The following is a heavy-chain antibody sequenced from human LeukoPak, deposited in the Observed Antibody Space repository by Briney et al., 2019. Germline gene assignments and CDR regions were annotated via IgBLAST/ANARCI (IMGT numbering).Heavy chain of an antibody. CDR1: GGSISSSSYY. Sequence: SETLSLTCTVSGGSISSSSYYWGWIRQPPGKGLEWIGSIYYSGSTYYNPSLKSRVTISVDTSKNQFSLKLSSVTAADAAVYYCARLTRRDGYNFDYWGQGTLVTVSS. D-gene: IGHD5-24*01. J-gene: IGHJ4*02. V-gene: IGHV4-39*01. CDR3: ARLTRRDGYNFDY. CDR2: IYYSGST.